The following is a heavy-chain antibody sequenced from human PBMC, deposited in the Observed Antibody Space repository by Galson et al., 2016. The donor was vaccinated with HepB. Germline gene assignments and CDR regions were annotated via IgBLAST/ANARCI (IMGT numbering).Heavy chain of an antibody. D-gene: IGHD1-26*01. Sequence: SLRLSCAASGLTFSMNALHWVRQAPGMGPEWVAVILYDGSNKYYADSVKGRFTISRDNSKNTLYLQMNSLRGEDTAVYYCAREGGGYNDYYYMDVWGRGTTVTVSS. CDR3: AREGGGYNDYYYMDV. V-gene: IGHV3-30-3*01. CDR2: ILYDGSNK. J-gene: IGHJ6*03. CDR1: GLTFSMNA.